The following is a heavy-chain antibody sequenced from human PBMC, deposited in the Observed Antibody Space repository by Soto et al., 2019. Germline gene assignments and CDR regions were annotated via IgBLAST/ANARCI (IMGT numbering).Heavy chain of an antibody. J-gene: IGHJ3*02. V-gene: IGHV3-23*01. CDR1: GFTFSSYA. CDR2: ISGSGGST. Sequence: EVQLLESGGGLVQPGGSLRLSCAASGFTFSSYAMSWVRQAPGKGLEWVSAISGSGGSTYYADSVKGRFTISRDNSKNTLYLQMNSLRAEDTAVYYCAKDASRQDCNDEGAFDIWGQGTMVTVSS. D-gene: IGHD1-1*01. CDR3: AKDASRQDCNDEGAFDI.